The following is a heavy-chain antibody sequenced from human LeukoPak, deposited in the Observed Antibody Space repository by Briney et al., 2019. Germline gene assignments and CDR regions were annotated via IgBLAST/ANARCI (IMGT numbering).Heavy chain of an antibody. V-gene: IGHV1-18*01. D-gene: IGHD3-3*02. CDR2: VSPSHTTR. CDR3: ARDYILPLETDNGDGFAI. Sequence: GASVKVSCKASGYTFRQYSISWVRQAPGKGFEWMVWVSPSHTTRVYAQDFQGRVTMTADTNTNTVSMELRSLRFDDTAVYFCARDYILPLETDNGDGFAIWGQGTVVTVSS. J-gene: IGHJ3*02. CDR1: GYTFRQYS.